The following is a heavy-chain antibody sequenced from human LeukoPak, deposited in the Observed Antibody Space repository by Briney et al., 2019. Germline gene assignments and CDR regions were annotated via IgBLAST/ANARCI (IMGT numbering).Heavy chain of an antibody. V-gene: IGHV4-31*03. CDR2: IYYSGST. J-gene: IGHJ4*02. Sequence: SQTLSLTCTVSGGSISSGGYYWSWIRQHPGKGLEWIGYIYYSGSTYYNPSLKSRVTISVDTSKNQFSLKLSSVTAADTAVYYCARGYCSSTSCDTGDYWGQGTLVTVSS. CDR3: ARGYCSSTSCDTGDY. CDR1: GGSISSGGYY. D-gene: IGHD2-2*02.